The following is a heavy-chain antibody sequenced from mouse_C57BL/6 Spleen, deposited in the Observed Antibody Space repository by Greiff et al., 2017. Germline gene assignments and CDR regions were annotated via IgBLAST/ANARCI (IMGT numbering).Heavy chain of an antibody. D-gene: IGHD1-1*01. V-gene: IGHV1-55*01. Sequence: QVQLQQPGAERVKPGASVKMSCKASGYTFTSYWITWVKQRPGQGLEWIGDIYPGSGSTNYNEKFKSKATLTVDTSSSTAYMQLSSLTSEDSAVYYCARGEYYGSSPAWFAYWGQGTLVTVSA. J-gene: IGHJ3*01. CDR2: IYPGSGST. CDR3: ARGEYYGSSPAWFAY. CDR1: GYTFTSYW.